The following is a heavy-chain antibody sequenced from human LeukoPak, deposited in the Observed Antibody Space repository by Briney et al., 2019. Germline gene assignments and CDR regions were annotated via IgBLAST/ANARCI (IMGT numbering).Heavy chain of an antibody. Sequence: SGTLSLTCTVSGYSISSGYYWGWIRQPPGKGLEWIGSIYHSGSTYYNPSLKSRVTISVDTSKNQFSLKLSSVTAADTAVYYCARQEGGIVGPYWGQGTLVTVSS. CDR1: GYSISSGYY. D-gene: IGHD1-26*01. CDR2: IYHSGST. J-gene: IGHJ4*02. CDR3: ARQEGGIVGPY. V-gene: IGHV4-38-2*02.